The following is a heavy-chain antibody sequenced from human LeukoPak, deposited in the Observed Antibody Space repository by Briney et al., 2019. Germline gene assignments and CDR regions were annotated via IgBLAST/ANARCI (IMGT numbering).Heavy chain of an antibody. CDR1: GFTFDDYA. J-gene: IGHJ4*02. D-gene: IGHD6-19*01. CDR2: ISWNSGSI. CDR3: AKDNRRHYTSGPNPDSLH. V-gene: IGHV3-9*01. Sequence: GGSLRLSCAASGFTFDDYAMHWVRQAPGKGLEWVSHISWNSGSITYADSVKGRFTISRDNAKNSLYLQMNSLRVEDTAFYYCAKDNRRHYTSGPNPDSLHWGQGALVTVSS.